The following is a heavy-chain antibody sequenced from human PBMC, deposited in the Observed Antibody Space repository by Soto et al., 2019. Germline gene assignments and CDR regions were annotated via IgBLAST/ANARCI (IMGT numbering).Heavy chain of an antibody. CDR1: GGSISSGDYY. J-gene: IGHJ3*02. CDR2: IYYSGST. V-gene: IGHV4-30-4*01. D-gene: IGHD2-21*01. CDR3: ARGDRGGGDAFDI. Sequence: QVQLQESGPGLVKPSQTLSLTCTVSGGSISSGDYYWSWIRQPPGKGLEWIGYIYYSGSTYYNPSLKNRVTISVDPSKNQLSRKLSSVTSADTAVYYCARGDRGGGDAFDIWGQGTMVTVSS.